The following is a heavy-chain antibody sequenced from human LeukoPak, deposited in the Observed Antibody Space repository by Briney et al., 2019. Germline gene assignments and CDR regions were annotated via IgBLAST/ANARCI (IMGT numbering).Heavy chain of an antibody. J-gene: IGHJ4*02. D-gene: IGHD3-22*01. V-gene: IGHV1-46*01. CDR1: GYTFTGYY. CDR3: ARSDITMIVPSDY. CDR2: INPSGGST. Sequence: ASVKVSCKASGYTFTGYYMYWVRQAPGQGLEWMGIINPSGGSTSYAQKFQGRVTMTRDTSTSTVYMELSSLRSEDTAVYYCARSDITMIVPSDYWGQGTLVTVSS.